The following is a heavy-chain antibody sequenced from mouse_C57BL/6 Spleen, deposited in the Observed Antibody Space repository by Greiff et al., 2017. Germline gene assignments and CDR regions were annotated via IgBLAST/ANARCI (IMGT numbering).Heavy chain of an antibody. J-gene: IGHJ4*01. CDR1: GYSITSGYY. CDR3: ARKAFYGNWGAMDY. D-gene: IGHD2-1*01. CDR2: ISYDGSN. Sequence: DVQLQESGPGLVKPSQSLSLTCSVTGYSITSGYYWNWIRQFPGNKLEWMGYISYDGSNNYNPSLKNRISITRDPSKNQFFLKLNSVTTEDTATYYCARKAFYGNWGAMDYWGQGTSVTVSS. V-gene: IGHV3-6*01.